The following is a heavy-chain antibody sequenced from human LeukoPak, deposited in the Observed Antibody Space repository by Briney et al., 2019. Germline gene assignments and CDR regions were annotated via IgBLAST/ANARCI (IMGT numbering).Heavy chain of an antibody. Sequence: GGSLRLSCAASGFTFSNAWMSWVRQAPGKGLEWVAKIKEDGREKYYVDSVKGRFTISRDNAKNSLYLEMNSLRAEDTAVYYCAKDEVGGHFEYWGQGTLVTVSS. D-gene: IGHD1-26*01. CDR1: GFTFSNAW. V-gene: IGHV3-7*01. CDR3: AKDEVGGHFEY. J-gene: IGHJ4*02. CDR2: IKEDGREK.